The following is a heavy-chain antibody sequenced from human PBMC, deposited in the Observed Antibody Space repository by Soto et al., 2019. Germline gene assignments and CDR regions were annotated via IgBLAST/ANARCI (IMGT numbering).Heavy chain of an antibody. V-gene: IGHV3-30*03. CDR3: ATDANEYLWEYYFDF. CDR2: ISHDGSND. D-gene: IGHD3-16*01. CDR1: GFSFSSYG. J-gene: IGHJ4*02. Sequence: PGGSLRLSCAASGFSFSSYGMHWVRQAPAKGLEWVAFISHDGSNDYYADSVKGRYTISRDNSKNTVYLQMNSLRVEDTAVYYCATDANEYLWEYYFDFWGQGTPVTVSS.